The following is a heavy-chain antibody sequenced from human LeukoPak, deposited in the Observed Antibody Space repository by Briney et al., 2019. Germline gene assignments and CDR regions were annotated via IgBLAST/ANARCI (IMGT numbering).Heavy chain of an antibody. Sequence: SETLSLTCSVSGYSISSDYYWGWIRQPPGQGLEWIGTIYHSGSTYYNPSLKSRVTISIDMSKNQFSLKLSSVTAADTAVYYCAKERRVATIGASDVWGQGAMVTVSS. CDR2: IYHSGST. CDR3: AKERRVATIGASDV. V-gene: IGHV4-38-2*02. J-gene: IGHJ3*01. D-gene: IGHD5-12*01. CDR1: GYSISSDYY.